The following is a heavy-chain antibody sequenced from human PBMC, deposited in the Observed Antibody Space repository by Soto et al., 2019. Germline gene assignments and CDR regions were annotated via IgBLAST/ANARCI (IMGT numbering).Heavy chain of an antibody. CDR2: TYYSGST. CDR1: GGSISSYY. CDR3: AREGVSSSWYNYYGMDV. V-gene: IGHV4-59*01. J-gene: IGHJ6*02. Sequence: SETLSLTCTVSGGSISSYYWSWIRQPPGKGLEWIGYTYYSGSTNYNPSLKSRVTISVDTSKNQFSLKLSSVTAADTAVYYCAREGVSSSWYNYYGMDVWGQGTTVTSP. D-gene: IGHD6-13*01.